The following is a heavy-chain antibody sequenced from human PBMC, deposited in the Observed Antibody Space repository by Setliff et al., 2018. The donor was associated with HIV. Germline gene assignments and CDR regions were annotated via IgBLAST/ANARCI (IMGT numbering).Heavy chain of an antibody. CDR2: ISGSGGGT. CDR3: ARSSQWLVGGYFHH. CDR1: GFTFSSYV. D-gene: IGHD6-19*01. J-gene: IGHJ1*01. Sequence: GGSLRLSCGASGFTFSSYVMSWVRQAPGKGLEWVSGISGSGGGTFYEDSVKGRFIISRDNSNNMLHLQMNSLRVEDTAIYYCARSSQWLVGGYFHHWGQGTLVTVSS. V-gene: IGHV3-23*01.